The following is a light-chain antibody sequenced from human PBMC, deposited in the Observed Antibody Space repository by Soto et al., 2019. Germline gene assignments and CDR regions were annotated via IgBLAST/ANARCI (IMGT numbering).Light chain of an antibody. CDR3: ATWDDSLNGHVV. J-gene: IGLJ2*01. V-gene: IGLV1-44*01. CDR2: SNN. Sequence: QSVLTQPPSESGTPGQRVTISCSGSRSNIGSNTVNWYQQVPGTAPKLLIYSNNQQPSGVPKRFSGSKSGASAFLAISGLQSEDEADYYCATWDDSLNGHVVFGGGTKLTVL. CDR1: RSNIGSNT.